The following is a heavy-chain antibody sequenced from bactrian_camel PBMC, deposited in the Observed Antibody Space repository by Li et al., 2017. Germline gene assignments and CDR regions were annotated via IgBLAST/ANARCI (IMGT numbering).Heavy chain of an antibody. CDR1: GFTFSEYY. D-gene: IGHD6*01. Sequence: VESGGGLVQPGGSLRLSCTTSGFTFSEYYMIWVRQAPGQGLEWVSTINSGGDTTYYGDSVKGRFTISRDNAKNTVYLQMNSLKPEDTAVYYCVAGVGYNYWGQGTQVTVS. V-gene: IGHV3S40*01. CDR3: VAGVGYNY. CDR2: INSGGDTT. J-gene: IGHJ4*01.